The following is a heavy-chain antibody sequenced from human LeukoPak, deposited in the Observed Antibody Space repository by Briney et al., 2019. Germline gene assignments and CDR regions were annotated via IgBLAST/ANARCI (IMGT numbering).Heavy chain of an antibody. CDR2: ITSDGSDI. CDR3: ARDYYGSAGY. V-gene: IGHV3-74*03. D-gene: IGHD3-10*01. CDR1: GFTFSVYW. Sequence: GGPLRLSCAASGFTFSVYWMHWARHSPGKGLVWVSRITSDGSDIKYAVSVEGRFTISRDNANNTLYLQMDGLRVEDTAVYYCARDYYGSAGYWGQGTLVSVSS. J-gene: IGHJ4*02.